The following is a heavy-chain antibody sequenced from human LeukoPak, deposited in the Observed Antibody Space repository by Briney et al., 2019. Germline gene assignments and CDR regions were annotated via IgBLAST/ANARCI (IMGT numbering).Heavy chain of an antibody. CDR1: RDTFINSW. V-gene: IGHV5-51*01. J-gene: IGHJ4*02. CDR3: ARGGWLQLPPGY. Sequence: GESLQISCTGSRDTFINSWIGWVRQMPGKGLEGMGIIYPGDSDTRYSPSFQGQVTISADKSISTAYLQWSSLKASDTAMYYCARGGWLQLPPGYWGQGTLVTVSS. CDR2: IYPGDSDT. D-gene: IGHD5-24*01.